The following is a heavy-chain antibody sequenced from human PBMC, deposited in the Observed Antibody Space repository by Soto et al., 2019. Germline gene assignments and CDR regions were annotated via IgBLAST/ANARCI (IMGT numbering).Heavy chain of an antibody. V-gene: IGHV3-9*01. Sequence: EVQLVESGGGLVQPGRSLRLSCAASGFTFDDYAMHWVRQAPGKGLEWVSGISWNSGSIGYADSVKGRFTISRDNAKNSLYLQMNSLRAEDTALYYCAKDQVRQLALGFDPWGQGTLVTVSS. CDR3: AKDQVRQLALGFDP. CDR2: ISWNSGSI. D-gene: IGHD6-13*01. J-gene: IGHJ5*02. CDR1: GFTFDDYA.